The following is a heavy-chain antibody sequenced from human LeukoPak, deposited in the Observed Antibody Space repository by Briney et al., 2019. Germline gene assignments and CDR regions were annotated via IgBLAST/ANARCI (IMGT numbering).Heavy chain of an antibody. CDR2: IYHSGST. CDR3: ARRQVGAPFDY. V-gene: IGHV4-38-2*01. D-gene: IGHD4/OR15-4a*01. J-gene: IGHJ4*02. CDR1: GYSISSGYY. Sequence: SETLSLTCAVSGYSISSGYYWGWIRQPPGKGLEWIGSIYHSGSTYCNPSLKSRVTISVDTSKNQFSLKLSSVTAADTAVYYCARRQVGAPFDYWGQGTLVTVSS.